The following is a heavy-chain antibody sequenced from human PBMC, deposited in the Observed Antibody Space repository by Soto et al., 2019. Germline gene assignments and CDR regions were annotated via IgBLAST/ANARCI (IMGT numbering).Heavy chain of an antibody. D-gene: IGHD3-16*01. V-gene: IGHV1-18*01. CDR1: GYTFISYG. J-gene: IGHJ3*01. Sequence: HVQLVQSGAEVKKPGASRKVSCKASGYTFISYGVSWVRQAPGQGREWVGWISPYNGNKNYAQKFQGRITMATDTSTSTVYMDLRSLRTDDTAGYYCARDQTLWLSGAVDLCGQGTMVVVSS. CDR3: ARDQTLWLSGAVDL. CDR2: ISPYNGNK.